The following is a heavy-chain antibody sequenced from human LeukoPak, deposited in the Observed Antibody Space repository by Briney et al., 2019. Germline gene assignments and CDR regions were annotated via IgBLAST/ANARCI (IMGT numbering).Heavy chain of an antibody. Sequence: GGSLRLSCAASGFAVSSNYMGWVRQAPGKGLEWVSVIYSGGSTYYADSVKGRFTISRDNSKNTLYLQMNSLRAEDTAVYYCARARVALGWFDPWGQGTLVTVSS. CDR1: GFAVSSNY. CDR3: ARARVALGWFDP. CDR2: IYSGGST. V-gene: IGHV3-53*01. J-gene: IGHJ5*02. D-gene: IGHD2-15*01.